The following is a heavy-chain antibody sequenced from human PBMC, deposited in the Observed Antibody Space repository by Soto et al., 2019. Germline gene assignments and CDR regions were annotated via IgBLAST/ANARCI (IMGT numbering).Heavy chain of an antibody. J-gene: IGHJ5*02. CDR1: GGSISSGGYY. CDR2: IYYSGST. CDR3: ARSNSRVNWFDP. V-gene: IGHV4-31*03. D-gene: IGHD6-13*01. Sequence: SETLSLTCTVSGGSISSGGYYWSWIRQHPGKGLEWIGYIYYSGSTYYNPSLKSRVTISVDTSKNQFSLKLSSVTAVDTAVYYCARSNSRVNWFDPWGQGTLVTVSS.